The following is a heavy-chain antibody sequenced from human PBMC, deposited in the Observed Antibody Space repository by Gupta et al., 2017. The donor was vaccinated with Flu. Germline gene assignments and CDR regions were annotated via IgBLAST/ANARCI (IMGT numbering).Heavy chain of an antibody. CDR2: INQAGDT. CDR3: ARPTAGYTTGWYGGHFDY. V-gene: IGHV4-34*01. J-gene: IGHJ4*02. Sequence: PGKGLEWIGQINQAGDTNYNPSLKSRITRSIDTSKNHFSLTLSAVTAADTAVYFWARPTAGYTTGWYGGHFDYWGQGTLVTVSS. D-gene: IGHD6-19*01.